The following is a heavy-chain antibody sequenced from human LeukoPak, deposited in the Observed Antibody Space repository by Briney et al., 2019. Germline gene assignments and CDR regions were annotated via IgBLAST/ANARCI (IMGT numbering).Heavy chain of an antibody. Sequence: PSETLSLTCTVSGGSISSYYWSWIRQPPGKGLEWIGYIYYSGSTNYNPSLKSRVTISVDTSKNQFSLKLSSVTAADTAVYYCAALDPNIMSYYFDYWGQGTLVTVSS. V-gene: IGHV4-59*01. CDR3: AALDPNIMSYYFDY. J-gene: IGHJ4*02. CDR1: GGSISSYY. CDR2: IYYSGST. D-gene: IGHD3-16*01.